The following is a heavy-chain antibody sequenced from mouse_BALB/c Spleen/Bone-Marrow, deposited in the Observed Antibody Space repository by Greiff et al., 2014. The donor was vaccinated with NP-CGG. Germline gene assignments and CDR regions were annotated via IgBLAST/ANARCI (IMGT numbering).Heavy chain of an antibody. D-gene: IGHD2-14*01. V-gene: IGHV1S135*01. Sequence: EVKLMESGPELVKPGASVKVSCKASGYAFTNYNMNWVKQSHGKSLEWIGYIDPYSGGTNYNQKFRGKATLTVDKSSSTAYMHLNSLTSEDSAVYYYSRGVLAYFDYWGQGTTLTVSS. J-gene: IGHJ2*01. CDR3: SRGVLAYFDY. CDR2: IDPYSGGT. CDR1: GYAFTNYN.